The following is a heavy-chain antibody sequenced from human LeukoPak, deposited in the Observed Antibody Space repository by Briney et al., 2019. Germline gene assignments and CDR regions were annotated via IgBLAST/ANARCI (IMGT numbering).Heavy chain of an antibody. CDR2: ISGSGGST. J-gene: IGHJ4*02. Sequence: GGSLRLSCAASGLTFSSYAMSWVRQAPGKGLEWVSAISGSGGSTYYADSVKGRFTISRDNSKNTLYLQMNSLRAEDTAVYYCAKDHGLPWFGFNPWYWGQGTLVTVSS. D-gene: IGHD3-10*01. V-gene: IGHV3-23*01. CDR1: GLTFSSYA. CDR3: AKDHGLPWFGFNPWY.